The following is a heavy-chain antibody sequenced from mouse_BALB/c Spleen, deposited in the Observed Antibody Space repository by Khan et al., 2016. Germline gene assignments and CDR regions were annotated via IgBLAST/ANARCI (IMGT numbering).Heavy chain of an antibody. CDR2: IDPANDNT. Sequence: VQLQQSGAELVRPGASVKLSCTASGFNIKDTFIHWVKQRPEQGLEWIGRIDPANDNTQYDPKFQGMATITAATFSNTAYLQFSSLTSEDTAVYYCAKSLNAMDYWGQGASVTVSS. J-gene: IGHJ4*01. V-gene: IGHV14-3*02. CDR3: AKSLNAMDY. CDR1: GFNIKDTF.